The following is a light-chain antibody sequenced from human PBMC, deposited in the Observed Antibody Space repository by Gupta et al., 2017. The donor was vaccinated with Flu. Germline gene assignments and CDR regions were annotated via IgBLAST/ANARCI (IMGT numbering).Light chain of an antibody. CDR3: QQHSSYSRYT. CDR1: QSINNW. V-gene: IGKV1-5*03. Sequence: STLSASVGDSVTITCRASQSINNWLVWYQQKPGKAPKQLIYHASILESGVPSRFIGSGSGTEFTPLISCLQDDDFAAYYCQQHSSYSRYTFGQGTKVEIK. CDR2: HAS. J-gene: IGKJ2*01.